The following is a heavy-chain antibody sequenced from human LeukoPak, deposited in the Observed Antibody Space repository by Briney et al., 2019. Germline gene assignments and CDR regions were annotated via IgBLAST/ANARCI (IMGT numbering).Heavy chain of an antibody. Sequence: ASVKVSCKASGYTFTSYGISWVRQAPGQGLEWMGWISAYNDNTNYAQKVQTRDTMTTDTSTSTAYMELRSLRSDGTAVYYCAREAGFYDLLTGYYSGPFDIWGQGTMVTVSS. CDR1: GYTFTSYG. CDR3: AREAGFYDLLTGYYSGPFDI. CDR2: ISAYNDNT. J-gene: IGHJ3*02. D-gene: IGHD3-9*01. V-gene: IGHV1-18*01.